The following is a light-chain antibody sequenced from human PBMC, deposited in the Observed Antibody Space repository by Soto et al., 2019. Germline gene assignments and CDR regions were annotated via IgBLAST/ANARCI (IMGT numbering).Light chain of an antibody. CDR2: DAS. J-gene: IGKJ1*01. Sequence: DIQMTQSPSTLSASVGDRVTITCRASQRITSWLAWYQQKPGKAPKLLIYDASILEGGVPSRFSGSGSGTEFTLTISSLQPDDFATYYCQQYDSYSRTFGQGTKVDIK. V-gene: IGKV1-5*01. CDR1: QRITSW. CDR3: QQYDSYSRT.